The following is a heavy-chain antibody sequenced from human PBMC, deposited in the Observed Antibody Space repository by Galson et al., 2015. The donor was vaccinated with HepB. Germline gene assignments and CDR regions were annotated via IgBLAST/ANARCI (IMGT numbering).Heavy chain of an antibody. CDR3: AGGFRSHYYYYYMDV. J-gene: IGHJ6*03. Sequence: SVKVSCKASGYTFTSYDINWVRQATGQGLEWIGWMNPNSGNTGYAQKFQGRVTMTRNTSISTAYMELSSLRSEDAAVYYCAGGFRSHYYYYYMDVWGKGTTVTVSS. CDR2: MNPNSGNT. D-gene: IGHD3-16*02. V-gene: IGHV1-8*01. CDR1: GYTFTSYD.